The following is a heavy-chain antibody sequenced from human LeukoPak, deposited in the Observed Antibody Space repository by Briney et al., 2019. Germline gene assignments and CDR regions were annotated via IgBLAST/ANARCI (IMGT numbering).Heavy chain of an antibody. CDR3: TRSSSWSGDY. CDR2: ISSSGDST. V-gene: IGHV3-23*01. Sequence: GGSLRLSCAASGFTFSSYEMNWVRQAPGKGLEWVSSISSSGDSTYYADSVKGRFTISRDNSKNTLYLQMNSLRAEDTAVYYCTRSSSWSGDYWGQGTLVTVSS. D-gene: IGHD6-13*01. J-gene: IGHJ4*02. CDR1: GFTFSSYE.